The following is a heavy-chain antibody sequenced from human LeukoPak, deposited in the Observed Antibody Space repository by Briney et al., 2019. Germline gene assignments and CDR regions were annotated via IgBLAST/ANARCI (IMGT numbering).Heavy chain of an antibody. CDR1: GYTFTSYG. V-gene: IGHV1-18*01. CDR3: ARDGSRRYSSSPPFDY. CDR2: ISAYNGNT. D-gene: IGHD6-6*01. Sequence: VASVKVSCKASGYTFTSYGISWVRQAPGQGLEWMGWISAYNGNTNYAQKLQGRVTMTTDTSTSTAYMELRSLRSDDTAVYYCARDGSRRYSSSPPFDYWGQGTLVTVSS. J-gene: IGHJ4*02.